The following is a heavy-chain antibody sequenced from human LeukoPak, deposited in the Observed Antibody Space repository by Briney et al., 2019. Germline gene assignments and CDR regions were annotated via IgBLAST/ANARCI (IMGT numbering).Heavy chain of an antibody. J-gene: IGHJ4*02. Sequence: GESLKISCRVSGYALASYWIGWVRQVPGKGLEWMGIIYPADSETKSSPSFQGQVTFSADKSINTAYLQWSSLKASDTAMYYCARFEVNYEDNRSFYYFDYWGQGTLVTVSS. D-gene: IGHD3-3*01. V-gene: IGHV5-51*01. CDR1: GYALASYW. CDR2: IYPADSET. CDR3: ARFEVNYEDNRSFYYFDY.